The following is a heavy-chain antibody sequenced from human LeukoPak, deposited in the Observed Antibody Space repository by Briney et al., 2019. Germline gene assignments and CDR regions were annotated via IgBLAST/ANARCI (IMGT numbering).Heavy chain of an antibody. D-gene: IGHD6-6*01. Sequence: ASVKVSCKASGGTFSSYAISLVRQAPRQGLEWMARIIPILGIANYAQKFQGRVTITADKSTSTAYMELSSLRSEDTAVYYCARDHNIAARTDYYYYGMDVWGQGTTVTVSS. CDR3: ARDHNIAARTDYYYYGMDV. V-gene: IGHV1-69*04. J-gene: IGHJ6*02. CDR2: IIPILGIA. CDR1: GGTFSSYA.